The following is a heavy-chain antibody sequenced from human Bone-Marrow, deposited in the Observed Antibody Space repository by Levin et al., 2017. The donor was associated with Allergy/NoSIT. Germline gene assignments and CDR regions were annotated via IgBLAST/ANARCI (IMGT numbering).Heavy chain of an antibody. Sequence: GGSLRLSCAASGFTFSSYAMHWVRQAPGKGLEWVAVISYDGSNKYYADSVKGRFTISRDNSKNTLYLQMNSLRAEDTAVYYCARVPEVGATVRGMDVWGQGTTVTVSS. V-gene: IGHV3-30-3*01. D-gene: IGHD1-26*01. CDR3: ARVPEVGATVRGMDV. CDR1: GFTFSSYA. J-gene: IGHJ6*02. CDR2: ISYDGSNK.